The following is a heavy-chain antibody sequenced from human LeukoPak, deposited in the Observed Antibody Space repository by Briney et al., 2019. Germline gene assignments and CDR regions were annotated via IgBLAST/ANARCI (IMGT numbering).Heavy chain of an antibody. CDR2: IYYSGSA. CDR3: ARTGVVATSYFFDY. Sequence: PSETLSLTCTVSGDSISSYYWSWIRQPPGKGLEWIGFIYYSGSANYNPSLRSRVTISVDTSKNQFSLKLTSVTAADTAVYYCARTGVVATSYFFDYWGHGTLVTVPS. J-gene: IGHJ4*01. D-gene: IGHD5-12*01. CDR1: GDSISSYY. V-gene: IGHV4-59*01.